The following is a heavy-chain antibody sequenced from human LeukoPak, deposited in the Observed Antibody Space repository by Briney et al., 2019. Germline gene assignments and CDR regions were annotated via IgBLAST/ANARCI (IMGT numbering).Heavy chain of an antibody. CDR3: ARNYGSGSYHNYYYYMDV. CDR1: GYSISSGYY. V-gene: IGHV4-38-2*02. Sequence: PSETLSLTCTVSGYSISSGYYWGWIRQPPGKGLEWIGSIYHSGSTYYNPSLKSRVTISVDTSKNQFSLKLSSVTAADTAVYYCARNYGSGSYHNYYYYMDVWGKGTTVTVSS. D-gene: IGHD3-10*01. CDR2: IYHSGST. J-gene: IGHJ6*03.